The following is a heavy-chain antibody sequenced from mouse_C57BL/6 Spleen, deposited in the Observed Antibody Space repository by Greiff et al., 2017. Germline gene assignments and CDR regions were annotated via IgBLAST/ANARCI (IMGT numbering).Heavy chain of an antibody. J-gene: IGHJ4*01. CDR3: AYDGYYYYYAMDD. Sequence: QVQLQQSGPELVKPGASVKISCKASGYAFSSSWMNWVKQRPGKGLEWIGRIYPGDGDTNYNGKFKGKATLTADKSSSTAYMQLSSLTSEDSAVYFCAYDGYYYYYAMDDWGQGTSVTVSS. CDR1: GYAFSSSW. CDR2: IYPGDGDT. D-gene: IGHD2-3*01. V-gene: IGHV1-82*01.